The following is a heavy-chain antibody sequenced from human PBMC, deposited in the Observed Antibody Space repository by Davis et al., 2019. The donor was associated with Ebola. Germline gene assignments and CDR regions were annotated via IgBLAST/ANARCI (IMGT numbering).Heavy chain of an antibody. CDR3: AKDRTGTTYAFDI. CDR2: ISWNSGSI. CDR1: GFTFDDYA. D-gene: IGHD1-1*01. V-gene: IGHV3-9*01. Sequence: SLKISCAASGFTFDDYAMHWVRQAPGKGLEWVSLISWNSGSIGYADSVKGRFTISRDNAKNSLYLQMNSLRAEDTALYYCAKDRTGTTYAFDIWGQGTMVTVSS. J-gene: IGHJ3*02.